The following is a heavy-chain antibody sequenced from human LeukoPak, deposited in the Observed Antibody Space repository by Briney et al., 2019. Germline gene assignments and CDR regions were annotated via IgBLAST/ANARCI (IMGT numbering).Heavy chain of an antibody. J-gene: IGHJ4*02. V-gene: IGHV3-9*01. Sequence: GGSLRLSCVTSGVTFERYVMHWMRLAPGKGLECVSSIHPNNGGVGYAASVKGRFAISRDNARHSLYLEMTSLRPEDTAVYYCVKDAPNGSVDFWGRGTLVTVSS. CDR3: VKDAPNGSVDF. CDR1: GVTFERYV. CDR2: IHPNNGGV. D-gene: IGHD2-8*01.